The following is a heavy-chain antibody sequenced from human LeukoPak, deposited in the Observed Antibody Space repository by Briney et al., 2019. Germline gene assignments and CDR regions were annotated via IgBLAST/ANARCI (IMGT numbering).Heavy chain of an antibody. CDR2: IYSGGST. CDR1: GFTVSSNY. J-gene: IGHJ4*02. D-gene: IGHD2-21*01. Sequence: PGGSLRLSCAASGFTVSSNYMSWVRQAPGKGLEWVSVIYSGGSTYYADSVKGRFTISRDNSKNTLYLQMNSLRAEDTAVYYCARLLFNPSFDYWGQGTLVTVSS. CDR3: ARLLFNPSFDY. V-gene: IGHV3-66*04.